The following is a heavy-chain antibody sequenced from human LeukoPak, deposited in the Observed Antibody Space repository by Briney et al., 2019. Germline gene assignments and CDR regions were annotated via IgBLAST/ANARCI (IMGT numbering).Heavy chain of an antibody. V-gene: IGHV6-1*01. CDR3: ARVQWLVRRIDYYAMDV. J-gene: IGHJ6*02. CDR2: TYYRSKFYN. D-gene: IGHD6-19*01. CDR1: GDSVSRDTAA. Sequence: SQTLSLTCAISGDSVSRDTAAWNWIRQSPSRGLEWLGRTYYRSKFYNDYAVSLRSRITIDPDTSKNQVSLQLNSVTPDDTAVYYCARVQWLVRRIDYYAMDVWGQGTTVTVSS.